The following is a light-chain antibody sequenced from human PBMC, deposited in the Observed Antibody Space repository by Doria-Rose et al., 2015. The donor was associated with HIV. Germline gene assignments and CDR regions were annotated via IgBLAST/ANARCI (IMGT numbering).Light chain of an antibody. J-gene: IGKJ1*01. CDR1: QNINRF. CDR3: QQSFSTPRT. CDR2: AAS. Sequence: DIQGTQSPSSLSASVGDRVTITCRASQNINRFLNWYQQKPGKVPKVLIYAASSLQSVVPSRFSGSGSGTDFTLTISSLQPEEFASYYCQQSFSTPRTFGQGTKVEIK. V-gene: IGKV1-39*01.